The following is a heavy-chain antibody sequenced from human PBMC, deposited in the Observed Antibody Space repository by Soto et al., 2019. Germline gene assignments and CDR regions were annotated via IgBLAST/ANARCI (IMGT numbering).Heavy chain of an antibody. CDR2: AYYRSKWDN. D-gene: IGHD2-8*01. V-gene: IGHV6-1*01. J-gene: IGHJ5*01. CDR1: GDSVSSNSAT. Sequence: SQTLSLTCAISGDSVSSNSATWGWIRQSPSRGLEWLGRAYYRSKWDNDYAVSVKSRITINPDTSNNQLSLQLNSVTPDDKDVYYCAGLIGNSWLDSWGQGTLVNVSS. CDR3: AGLIGNSWLDS.